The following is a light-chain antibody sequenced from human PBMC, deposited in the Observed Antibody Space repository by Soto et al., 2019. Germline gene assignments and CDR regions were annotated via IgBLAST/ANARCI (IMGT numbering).Light chain of an antibody. Sequence: EIVMTQSPATLSVSPGERATLSCRAIQSVSSSLAWFQQKPGQAPRLLIYAASARATGIAARLSGSGSGTEFTLTISRPQSEDFSVYYCLQHKSWPFTFGQGTKLELK. CDR2: AAS. CDR3: LQHKSWPFT. V-gene: IGKV3-15*01. CDR1: QSVSSS. J-gene: IGKJ2*01.